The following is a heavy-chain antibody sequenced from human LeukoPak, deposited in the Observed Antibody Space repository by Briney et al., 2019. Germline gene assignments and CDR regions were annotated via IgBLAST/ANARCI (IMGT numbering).Heavy chain of an antibody. CDR2: INPSGGST. D-gene: IGHD1-7*01. V-gene: IGHV1-46*01. CDR3: ARGELELRGFSDYFDY. J-gene: IGHJ4*02. Sequence: ASVKVSCKASGYTFTSYYMHWVRQAPGQGLEWMGIINPSGGSTSYAQKFQGRVTMTRDMSTSTVYMELSSLRSEDTAVYYCARGELELRGFSDYFDYWGQGTLVTVSS. CDR1: GYTFTSYY.